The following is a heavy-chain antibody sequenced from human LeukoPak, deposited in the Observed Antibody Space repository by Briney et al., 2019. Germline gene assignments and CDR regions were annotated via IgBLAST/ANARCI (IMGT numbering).Heavy chain of an antibody. Sequence: GGSLRLSCTASGFTFSGYSMNWIRQAPGKGLEWVSSFGTRSTSVYHAGSVKGRFAISRDNAKNSLYLQMNSLRPEDTAVYYCAKDSWSHNGIYDPFDIWGQGTVVTVSS. CDR2: FGTRSTSV. V-gene: IGHV3-21*04. D-gene: IGHD2-8*01. CDR1: GFTFSGYS. CDR3: AKDSWSHNGIYDPFDI. J-gene: IGHJ3*02.